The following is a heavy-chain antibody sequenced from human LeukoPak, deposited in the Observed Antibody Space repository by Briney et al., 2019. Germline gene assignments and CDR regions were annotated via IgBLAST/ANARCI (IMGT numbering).Heavy chain of an antibody. Sequence: PGGSLRLSCAASGFTFSSYSMNWVRQAPGKGLEWVSVIYSGGSTYYADSVKGRFTISRHNSKNTLYLQMNSLRAEDTAVYYCARAPSRLYSSSWYVFDYWGQGTLVTVSS. CDR3: ARAPSRLYSSSWYVFDY. J-gene: IGHJ4*02. CDR2: IYSGGST. V-gene: IGHV3-53*04. CDR1: GFTFSSYS. D-gene: IGHD6-13*01.